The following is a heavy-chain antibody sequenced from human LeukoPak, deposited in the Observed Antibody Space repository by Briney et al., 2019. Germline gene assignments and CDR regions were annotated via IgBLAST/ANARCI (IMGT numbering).Heavy chain of an antibody. D-gene: IGHD6-13*01. CDR2: ISGSGGST. CDR1: GFTFSSYA. V-gene: IGHV3-23*01. CDR3: ARTSGSSSSGYFDY. Sequence: GGSLRLSCAASGFTFSSYAMSWVRQAPGKGLEWVSAISGSGGSTYYADSVKGRFTISRDNSKNTLYLQMNSLRAEDTAVYYCARTSGSSSSGYFDYWGQGTLVTVSS. J-gene: IGHJ4*02.